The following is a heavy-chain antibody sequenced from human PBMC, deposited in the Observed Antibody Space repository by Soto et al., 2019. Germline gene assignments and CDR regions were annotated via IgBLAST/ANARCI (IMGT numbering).Heavy chain of an antibody. CDR1: GFSLSTSGVG. Sequence: SGPTMVNPTQTLTLTCPFSGFSLSTSGVGVGWIRQPPGKALEWLALIYWDDDKRYSPSLKSRLTITKDTSKNQVVLTMTNMDPVDTATYYCAHRRSVSSIAARRPAILRDYWGQGTLVTVSS. CDR2: IYWDDDK. D-gene: IGHD6-6*01. J-gene: IGHJ4*02. CDR3: AHRRSVSSIAARRPAILRDY. V-gene: IGHV2-5*02.